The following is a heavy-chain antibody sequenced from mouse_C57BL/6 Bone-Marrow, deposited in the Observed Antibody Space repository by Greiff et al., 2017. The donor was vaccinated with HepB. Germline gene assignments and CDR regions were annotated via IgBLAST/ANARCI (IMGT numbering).Heavy chain of an antibody. Sequence: VQLQQPGAELVKPGASVKLSCKASGYTFTSYWMHWVKQRPGRGLEWIGRIDPNSGNTYYNEKFKGKATLTADKSSSTAYMELRSLTSEDSAVYFCARRYYGSSRFAYWGQGTLVTVSA. CDR3: ARRYYGSSRFAY. D-gene: IGHD1-1*01. CDR1: GYTFTSYW. J-gene: IGHJ3*01. V-gene: IGHV1-62-3*01. CDR2: IDPNSGNT.